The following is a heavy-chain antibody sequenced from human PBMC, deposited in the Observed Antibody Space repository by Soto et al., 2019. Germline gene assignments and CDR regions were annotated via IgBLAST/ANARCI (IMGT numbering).Heavy chain of an antibody. Sequence: QVQLQESGPRLVKPSETVSLTCTVSGGSVSSDTHYWSWIRLPPGQRLEWIGFIYSSGSTNYNPSLKSRVTVSVDTSKNQFSLKLRSVIVADTAVYHCARFVRSCSGTTCYTRADVWGQGTTVSVSS. J-gene: IGHJ6*02. CDR3: ARFVRSCSGTTCYTRADV. CDR1: GGSVSSDTHY. CDR2: IYSSGST. V-gene: IGHV4-61*01. D-gene: IGHD2-2*02.